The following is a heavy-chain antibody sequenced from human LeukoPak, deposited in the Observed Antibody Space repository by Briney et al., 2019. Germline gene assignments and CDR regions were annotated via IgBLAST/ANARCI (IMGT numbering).Heavy chain of an antibody. J-gene: IGHJ4*02. Sequence: PGGSLRLSCAASGFTFSSYSVNWVRQAPGKGLEWVSSISSSSSYIYYADSVKGRFTISRDNAKNPLYLQMNSLRAEDTAVYYCESLSDYCSSTSCYRVFDYWGQGTLVTVSS. CDR1: GFTFSSYS. V-gene: IGHV3-21*01. CDR2: ISSSSSYI. D-gene: IGHD2-2*02. CDR3: ESLSDYCSSTSCYRVFDY.